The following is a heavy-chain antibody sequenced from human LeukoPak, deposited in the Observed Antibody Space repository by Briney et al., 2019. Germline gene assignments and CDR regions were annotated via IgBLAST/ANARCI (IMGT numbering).Heavy chain of an antibody. CDR2: INPSGGST. Sequence: ASVKVSCQASGFTFTNYHMHWVRQAPGQGLEWMGIINPSGGSTSYAQKFQGRVTMTRDTSTSTVYMELSSLRSEDTAVYYCARDNTGNSSWYRYFDYWGQGTLVTVSS. V-gene: IGHV1-46*01. D-gene: IGHD6-13*01. CDR3: ARDNTGNSSWYRYFDY. J-gene: IGHJ4*02. CDR1: GFTFTNYH.